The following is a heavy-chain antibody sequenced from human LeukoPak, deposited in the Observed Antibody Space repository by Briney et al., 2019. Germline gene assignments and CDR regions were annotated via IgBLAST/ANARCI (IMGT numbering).Heavy chain of an antibody. CDR3: ARAYVVVPAALDY. CDR2: ISSSSSYI. J-gene: IGHJ4*02. V-gene: IGHV3-21*01. D-gene: IGHD2-2*01. CDR1: GFTFSSYS. Sequence: GGSLRLSCAASGFTFSSYSMNWVRQAPGKGLDWVSSISSSSSYIYYADSVKGRFTISRDNAKNSLYLQMNSLRAEDTAVYYCARAYVVVPAALDYWGQGTLVTVSS.